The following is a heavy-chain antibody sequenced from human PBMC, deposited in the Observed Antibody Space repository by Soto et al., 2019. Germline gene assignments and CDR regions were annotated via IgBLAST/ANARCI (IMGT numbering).Heavy chain of an antibody. CDR2: IWYDGSDK. D-gene: IGHD1-1*01. V-gene: IGHV3-33*08. CDR1: GFTFSSYG. Sequence: GGSLRLSCAASGFTFSSYGMHWVRQAPGKGLEWVAVIWYDGSDKYYADSMKGRFTISRDNSKNTLYLQMNSLRAEDTAVYYCALSWYSYYFDLWGQGTLVTVSS. J-gene: IGHJ4*02. CDR3: ALSWYSYYFDL.